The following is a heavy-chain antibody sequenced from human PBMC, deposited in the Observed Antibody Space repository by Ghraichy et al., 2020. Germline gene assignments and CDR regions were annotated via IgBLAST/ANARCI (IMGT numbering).Heavy chain of an antibody. CDR3: ARDYYGSGSPHSS. Sequence: ETLSLTCAVYGGSFSGYYWSWIRQPPGKGLEWIGEINHSGSTNYNPSLKSRVTISVDTSKNQFSLKLSSVTAADTAVYYCARDYYGSGSPHSSWGQGTLVTVSS. J-gene: IGHJ4*02. CDR1: GGSFSGYY. CDR2: INHSGST. D-gene: IGHD3-10*01. V-gene: IGHV4-34*01.